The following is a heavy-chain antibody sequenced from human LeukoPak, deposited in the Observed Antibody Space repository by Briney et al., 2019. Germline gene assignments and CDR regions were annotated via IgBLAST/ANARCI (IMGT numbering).Heavy chain of an antibody. CDR3: ARRGITIFGVVSHGWFGP. V-gene: IGHV4-34*01. Sequence: SETLSLTCAVYGGSFSGYYWSWIRQPPGKGLEWIGEINHSGSTNYNPSLKSRVTISVDTSKNQFSLKLSSVTAADTAVYYCARRGITIFGVVSHGWFGPWGQGTLVTVSS. D-gene: IGHD3-3*01. CDR2: INHSGST. J-gene: IGHJ5*02. CDR1: GGSFSGYY.